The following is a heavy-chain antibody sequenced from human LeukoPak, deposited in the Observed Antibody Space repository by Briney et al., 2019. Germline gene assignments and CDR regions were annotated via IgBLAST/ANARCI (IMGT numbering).Heavy chain of an antibody. Sequence: GGSLRLSCAAYGFTFSSHGMHWVRQAPGKGLEWVAFIQNDGKNKKYADSVKGRLTISRDNSKNTLYLQMNSLTVEDTAVYYCARDWGTSSLYLVNWGQGTLVTVSS. CDR1: GFTFSSHG. J-gene: IGHJ4*02. D-gene: IGHD6-6*01. V-gene: IGHV3-30*02. CDR3: ARDWGTSSLYLVN. CDR2: IQNDGKNK.